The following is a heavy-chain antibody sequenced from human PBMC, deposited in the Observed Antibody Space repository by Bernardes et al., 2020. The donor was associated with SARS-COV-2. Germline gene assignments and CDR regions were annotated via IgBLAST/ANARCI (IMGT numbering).Heavy chain of an antibody. J-gene: IGHJ5*01. CDR2: ISSSSSTI. CDR1: GFTFSSYS. D-gene: IGHD3-3*01. CDR3: AREKEDYDFWSENWFDP. V-gene: IGHV3-48*02. Sequence: VSLRLSCAASGFTFSSYSMNWVRQAPGKGLEWVSYISSSSSTIYYADSVKGRFTISRDNAKNSLYLQMNSLRDEDTAVYYCAREKEDYDFWSENWFDPWGQGTTVTVSS.